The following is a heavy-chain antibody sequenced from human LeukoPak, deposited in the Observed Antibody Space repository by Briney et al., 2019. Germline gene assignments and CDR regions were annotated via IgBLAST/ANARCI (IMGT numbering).Heavy chain of an antibody. J-gene: IGHJ6*03. Sequence: GGSLRLSCAASGFTFSTYWMSWARQAPGKGLEWVANIKQDESEKYYMDSVKGRFTISRDNAKNSLYLQMNSLRAEDTAVYYCASHTMEWLLPYYYYYMDVWGKGTTVTVSS. CDR3: ASHTMEWLLPYYYYYMDV. V-gene: IGHV3-7*01. D-gene: IGHD3-3*01. CDR1: GFTFSTYW. CDR2: IKQDESEK.